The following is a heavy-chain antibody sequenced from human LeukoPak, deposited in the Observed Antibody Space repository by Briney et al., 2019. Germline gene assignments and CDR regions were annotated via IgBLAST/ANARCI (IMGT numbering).Heavy chain of an antibody. CDR2: ISWNSGSI. J-gene: IGHJ4*02. CDR3: AKDIGYYDSSGYY. Sequence: GGSLRLSCAASGFTFDDYAMHWVRQAPGPGLERVSGISWNSGSIGYADSAKGRFTISRDNAKNSLYLQMNSLRAEDTALYYCAKDIGYYDSSGYYWGQGTLVTVSS. D-gene: IGHD3-22*01. V-gene: IGHV3-9*01. CDR1: GFTFDDYA.